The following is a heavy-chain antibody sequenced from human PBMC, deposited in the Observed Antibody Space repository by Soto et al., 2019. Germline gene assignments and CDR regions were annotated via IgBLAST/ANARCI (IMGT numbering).Heavy chain of an antibody. J-gene: IGHJ6*02. Sequence: QVQLVQSGAEVKKPGSSVKVSCKASGGTFSSYAISWVRQAPGQGLEWMGGIIPIFGTANYAQKFQGSVTITADESTSTAYMELSSLRSEDTAVYYCARADCSSTSCPGRGYYYGMDVWGQGTTVTVSS. D-gene: IGHD2-2*01. CDR1: GGTFSSYA. CDR2: IIPIFGTA. V-gene: IGHV1-69*01. CDR3: ARADCSSTSCPGRGYYYGMDV.